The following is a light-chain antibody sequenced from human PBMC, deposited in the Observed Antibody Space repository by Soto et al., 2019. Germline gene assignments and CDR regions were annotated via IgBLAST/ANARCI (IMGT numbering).Light chain of an antibody. CDR3: AAWDDNLNAYV. CDR1: DSNIGANS. V-gene: IGLV1-44*01. Sequence: QSVLTQPPSASGTPGQRVTISCSGSDSNIGANSVNWYQQVPGTAHKVALYSGYQRPSGVPDRFSGSKSGTSGSLAISGLQSEDEADYYCAAWDDNLNAYVVGTGTKVT. J-gene: IGLJ1*01. CDR2: SGY.